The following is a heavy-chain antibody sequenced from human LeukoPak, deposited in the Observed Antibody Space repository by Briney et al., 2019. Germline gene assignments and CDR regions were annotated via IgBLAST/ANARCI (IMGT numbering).Heavy chain of an antibody. CDR2: IYPGDSDT. V-gene: IGHV5-51*01. J-gene: IGHJ2*01. CDR1: GYSFSTHW. CDR3: ARQGRWSFDF. Sequence: GASLKIPCKGSGYSFSTHWIGWVRQMPGKGLEWMGIIYPGDSDTRYSPSFQGQVTISADKSISTAYLQWSSLKASDTAMYYCARQGRWSFDFWGWHPGHCLL.